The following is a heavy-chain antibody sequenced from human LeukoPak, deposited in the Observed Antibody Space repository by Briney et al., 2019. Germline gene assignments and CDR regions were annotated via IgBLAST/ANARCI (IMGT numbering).Heavy chain of an antibody. CDR3: ATLEDYGDYAGHYFDY. CDR1: GYTLTELS. D-gene: IGHD4-17*01. J-gene: IGHJ4*02. CDR2: FDPEDGET. V-gene: IGHV1-24*01. Sequence: ASVKVSCKVSGYTLTELSMHWVRQAPGKGLEWMGGFDPEDGETIYAQKFQGRVTMAEDTSTDTAYMEPSSLRSEDTAVYYCATLEDYGDYAGHYFDYWGQGTLVTVSS.